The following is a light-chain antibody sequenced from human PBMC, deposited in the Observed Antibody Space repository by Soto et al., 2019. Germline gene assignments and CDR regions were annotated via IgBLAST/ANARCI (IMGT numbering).Light chain of an antibody. V-gene: IGKV1-5*03. CDR1: QSISSW. J-gene: IGKJ1*01. CDR3: QQYNSCST. CDR2: KAS. Sequence: DIQMTQSPSTLSASVGDRVTSSCRASQSISSWLAWYPQKPGKAPKLLIYKASSLESGVPSRFSGSGSGTEFTLTISSLQPDDFATYYCQQYNSCSTFGQGTKVEI.